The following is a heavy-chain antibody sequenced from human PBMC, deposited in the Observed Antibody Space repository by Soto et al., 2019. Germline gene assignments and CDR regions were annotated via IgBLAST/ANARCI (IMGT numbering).Heavy chain of an antibody. CDR2: VYYSGNT. CDR3: ARKGAAASYAHYMDV. D-gene: IGHD6-13*01. Sequence: SETLSLTCTVSGGSISPYYWSWIRQPPGKGLEWIGYVYYSGNTNYNPSLESRVTISVDTSRNRFSLNLTSATTADTAVYYCARKGAAASYAHYMDVWGRGTAVTVSS. CDR1: GGSISPYY. V-gene: IGHV4-59*01. J-gene: IGHJ6*03.